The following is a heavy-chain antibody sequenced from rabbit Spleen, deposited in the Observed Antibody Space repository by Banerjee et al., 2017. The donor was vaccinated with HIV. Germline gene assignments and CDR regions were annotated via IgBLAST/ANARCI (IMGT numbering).Heavy chain of an antibody. CDR3: ARDLVAVIGWNFNL. CDR2: IDPVFGST. J-gene: IGHJ4*01. Sequence: QLVESGGGLVKPGASLTLTCTASGFSFTSSYDMCWVRQAPGKGLEWIGYIDPVFGSTYYATWVNGRFTISSHNAQNTLYLQLNSLTAADTATYFCARDLVAVIGWNFNLWGPGTLVTVS. V-gene: IGHV1S7*01. D-gene: IGHD1-1*01. CDR1: GFSFTSSYD.